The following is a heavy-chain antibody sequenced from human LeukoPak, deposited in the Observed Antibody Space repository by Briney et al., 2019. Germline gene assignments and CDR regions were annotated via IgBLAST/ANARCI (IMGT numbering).Heavy chain of an antibody. CDR2: IYYSGST. D-gene: IGHD3-22*01. V-gene: IGHV4-39*01. J-gene: IGHJ4*02. CDR3: ARQTSDSSGSPYFDY. Sequence: SETLSLTCTVSGGSISGSSYYWGWIRQPPGKGLEWIGSIYYSGSTYYNPSLKSRVTISVDTSKNQFSLKLSSVTAADTAVYYCARQTSDSSGSPYFDYWGQGTLVTVSS. CDR1: GGSISGSSYY.